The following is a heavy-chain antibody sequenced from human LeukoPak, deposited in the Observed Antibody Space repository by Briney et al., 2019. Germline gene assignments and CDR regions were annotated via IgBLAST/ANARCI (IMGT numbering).Heavy chain of an antibody. Sequence: GGSLRLSCAASGFIFNSFAMSWVRQAPGRGLEWVSGIDESGAGTFYADSVKGRFTISRDNSKNTLFLQMNSRRVEDTAVYYCANTHDYGDYWGQETLVTVSS. V-gene: IGHV3-23*01. CDR1: GFIFNSFA. CDR3: ANTHDYGDY. J-gene: IGHJ4*02. CDR2: IDESGAGT.